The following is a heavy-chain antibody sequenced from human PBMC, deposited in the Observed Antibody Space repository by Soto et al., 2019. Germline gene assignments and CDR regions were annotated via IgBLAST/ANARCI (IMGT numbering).Heavy chain of an antibody. CDR1: GYRFSSYW. V-gene: IGHV5-51*01. Sequence: GESLNISCQGSGYRFSSYWIGWVRQMPGKGLEWMGIIYPGDSDTRYSPSFQGQVTISVDKSISTAFLQWSSLKASDTAMYYCVRDISAYCSAGSCTRTIDGFDIWGQGTMVTVSS. J-gene: IGHJ3*02. CDR3: VRDISAYCSAGSCTRTIDGFDI. D-gene: IGHD2-15*01. CDR2: IYPGDSDT.